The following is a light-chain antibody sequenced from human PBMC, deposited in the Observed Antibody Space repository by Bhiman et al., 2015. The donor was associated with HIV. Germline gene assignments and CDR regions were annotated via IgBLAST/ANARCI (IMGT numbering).Light chain of an antibody. Sequence: SYELTQPSSVSVSPGQTGRITCSGDILARKYARWFQQKPGQAPVLMIYKDTERPSGIPERFSGSSSGTTVTLTISGAQIEDEADYYCYSATDTQGVFGGGTKLTVL. CDR2: KDT. V-gene: IGLV3-27*01. J-gene: IGLJ3*02. CDR3: YSATDTQGV. CDR1: ILARKY.